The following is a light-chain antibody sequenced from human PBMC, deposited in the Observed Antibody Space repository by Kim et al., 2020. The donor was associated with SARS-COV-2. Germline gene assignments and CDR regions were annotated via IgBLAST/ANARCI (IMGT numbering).Light chain of an antibody. CDR2: GAS. CDR3: LQYNNWPPLT. V-gene: IGKV3-15*01. CDR1: QSVTSN. Sequence: PGERATLSCRASQSVTSNLAWYQQKPGQAPRLLVYGASTRATGVPTRFSGSGSGTEFTLTISSLQSEDFAIYYCLQYNNWPPLTFGGGTKVDIK. J-gene: IGKJ4*01.